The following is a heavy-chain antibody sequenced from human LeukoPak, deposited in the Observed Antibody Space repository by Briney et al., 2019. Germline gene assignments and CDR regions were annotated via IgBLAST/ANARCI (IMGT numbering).Heavy chain of an antibody. Sequence: SQTLSLTCTVSGGSISSGGYYWSWIRQHPGKGLEWIGYIYYSGSTYYNPSLKSRVTISVDTSKNQFSLKLSSVTAADTAVYYCVRGTYYYDSSGFRFGYYFDYWGQGTLVTVSS. V-gene: IGHV4-31*03. CDR2: IYYSGST. D-gene: IGHD3-22*01. J-gene: IGHJ4*02. CDR1: GGSISSGGYY. CDR3: VRGTYYYDSSGFRFGYYFDY.